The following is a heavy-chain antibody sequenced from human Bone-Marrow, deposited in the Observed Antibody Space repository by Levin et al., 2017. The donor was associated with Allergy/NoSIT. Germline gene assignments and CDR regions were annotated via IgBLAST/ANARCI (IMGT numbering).Heavy chain of an antibody. CDR1: GGTFSSYA. Sequence: KISCKASGGTFSSYAISWVRQAPGQGLEWMGRIIPILGIANYAQKFQGRVTITADKSTSTAYMELSSLRSEDTAVYYCSHDSSGYYGGGTDYWGQGTLVTVSS. V-gene: IGHV1-69*04. D-gene: IGHD3-22*01. CDR2: IIPILGIA. J-gene: IGHJ4*02. CDR3: SHDSSGYYGGGTDY.